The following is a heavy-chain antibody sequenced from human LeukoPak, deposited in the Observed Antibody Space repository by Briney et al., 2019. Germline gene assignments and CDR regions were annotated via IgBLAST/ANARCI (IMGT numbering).Heavy chain of an antibody. V-gene: IGHV3-7*01. CDR1: GFTFSSYG. CDR3: ARDASALY. J-gene: IGHJ4*02. D-gene: IGHD6-19*01. Sequence: GGSLRLSCAASGFTFSSYGMSWVRQAPGKGLEWVASIKPDGSEKYYLDSVKGRFTISRDNARDSLYLQMNSLRDDDTSVFCARDASALYWGRGTLVTVSS. CDR2: IKPDGSEK.